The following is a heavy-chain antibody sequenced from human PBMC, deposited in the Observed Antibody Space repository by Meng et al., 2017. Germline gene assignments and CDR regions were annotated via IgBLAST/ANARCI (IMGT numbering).Heavy chain of an antibody. V-gene: IGHV3-48*03. J-gene: IGHJ6*02. CDR1: GFTFSSYE. CDR3: ARDMIYGDYGSYYYYYYGMDV. CDR2: ISSSGSTI. Sequence: GESLKISCAASGFTFSSYEMNWVRQAPGEGLGWVSYISSSGSTIYYADSVKGRFTSSRDNAKNSLYLQMNSRRDEDTAVYYCARDMIYGDYGSYYYYYYGMDVWGQGATVTVSS. D-gene: IGHD4-17*01.